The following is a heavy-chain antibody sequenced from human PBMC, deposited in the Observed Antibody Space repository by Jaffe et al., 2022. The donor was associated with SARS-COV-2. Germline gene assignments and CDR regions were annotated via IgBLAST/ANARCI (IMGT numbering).Heavy chain of an antibody. CDR2: IWYDGSQK. D-gene: IGHD5-12*01. Sequence: QVQLVESGGGVVQPGRSLRLSCATSGFSFSRYGMSWVRRAPGKGLEWVALIWYDGSQKYYADSVKGRFTISRDDSKNTLYLQMNSLRAEDTAVYYCARDLMATSEKGYWGQGTLVTVSS. CDR3: ARDLMATSEKGY. V-gene: IGHV3-33*01. CDR1: GFSFSRYG. J-gene: IGHJ4*02.